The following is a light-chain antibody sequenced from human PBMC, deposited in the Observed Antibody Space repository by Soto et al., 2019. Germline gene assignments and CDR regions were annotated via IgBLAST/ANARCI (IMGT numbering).Light chain of an antibody. Sequence: QSVLTQPAYVSGSPGQSITISCTGTRSDVGGYEYVSWYQQHPGKAPKLIIYEVFDRPAGVSRRFSGSKSGNTASLTISGLQAEDEADYHGSSSRSGNTYVFGTGTKLTVL. CDR1: RSDVGGYEY. V-gene: IGLV2-14*01. CDR3: SSSRSGNTYV. CDR2: EVF. J-gene: IGLJ1*01.